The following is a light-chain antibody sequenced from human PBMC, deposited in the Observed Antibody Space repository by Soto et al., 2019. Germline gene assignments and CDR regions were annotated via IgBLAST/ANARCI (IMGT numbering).Light chain of an antibody. CDR3: NSYTSKSTGV. CDR1: SSDVGGYNY. J-gene: IGLJ1*01. Sequence: QSALTQPASVSGSPGQSITISCTGTSSDVGGYNYVSGYQQHPGKAPKLRIYEVSNRPSGVSNRFSGSKSGNTASLTISGLQAEDEADYYCNSYTSKSTGVFGTGTKLTVL. V-gene: IGLV2-14*01. CDR2: EVS.